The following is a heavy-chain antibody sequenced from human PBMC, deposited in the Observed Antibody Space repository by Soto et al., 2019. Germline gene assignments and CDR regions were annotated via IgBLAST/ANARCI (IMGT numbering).Heavy chain of an antibody. CDR1: GVTFSSYA. CDR3: ARFFFDSSSSHIDY. J-gene: IGHJ4*02. CDR2: IIPIFGTA. V-gene: IGHV1-69*13. D-gene: IGHD6-6*01. Sequence: SVKVSCKASGVTFSSYAISWVRQSPGQGLEWMGGIIPIFGTANYAQKFQGRVTITADESTSTAYMELSSLRSEDTAVYYCARFFFDSSSSHIDYWGQGTLVTVSS.